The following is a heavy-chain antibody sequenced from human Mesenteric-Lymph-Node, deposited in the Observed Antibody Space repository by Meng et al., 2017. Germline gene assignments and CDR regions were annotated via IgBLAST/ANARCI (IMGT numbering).Heavy chain of an antibody. CDR1: GFTFSSYA. J-gene: IGHJ3*02. Sequence: GESLKISCAASGFTFSSYAMSWVRQAPGKGLEWVSAISGSGGSTYYADCVKGRFTISRDNSKNTLYLQMNSRRAEDTAVYYCARDRGCSSTSCYGLGFDAFDIWGQGTMVTVSS. D-gene: IGHD2-2*01. V-gene: IGHV3-23*01. CDR3: ARDRGCSSTSCYGLGFDAFDI. CDR2: ISGSGGST.